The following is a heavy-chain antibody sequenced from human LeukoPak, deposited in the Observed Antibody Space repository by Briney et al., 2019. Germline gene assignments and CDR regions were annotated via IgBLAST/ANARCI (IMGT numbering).Heavy chain of an antibody. CDR3: ARSSSSWYGDFDY. J-gene: IGHJ4*02. V-gene: IGHV1-69*05. CDR2: IIPIFGTA. Sequence: SVKVSCKASGGTFSSYAISWVRQAPGQGLEWIGGIIPIFGTANYAQKFQGRVTITTDESTSTAYMELSSLRSEDTAVYYCARSSSSWYGDFDYWGQGTLVTVSS. CDR1: GGTFSSYA. D-gene: IGHD6-13*01.